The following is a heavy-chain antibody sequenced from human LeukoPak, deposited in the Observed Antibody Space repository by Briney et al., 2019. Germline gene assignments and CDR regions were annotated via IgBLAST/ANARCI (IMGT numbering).Heavy chain of an antibody. V-gene: IGHV4-59*01. Sequence: SETLSLTCTVSGGSISHYYWSWVRQPPGKGLEWIGYIYYSGTTNYNPSLKSRVTISVDTSKNQFSLKLNSVTAADTAVYYCAREDPRTKVPEGMDVWGQGTTVTVSS. CDR1: GGSISHYY. J-gene: IGHJ6*02. CDR3: AREDPRTKVPEGMDV. CDR2: IYYSGTT. D-gene: IGHD4/OR15-4a*01.